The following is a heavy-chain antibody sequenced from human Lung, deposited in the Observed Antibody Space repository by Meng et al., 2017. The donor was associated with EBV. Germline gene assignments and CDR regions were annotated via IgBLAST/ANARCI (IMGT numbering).Heavy chain of an antibody. CDR1: GYTFTSYT. CDR3: ARVAPSGYRYFDY. CDR2: INTNTANP. V-gene: IGHV7-4-1*02. D-gene: IGHD3-3*01. Sequence: VQLVQSGSEFEKPGASVKVSCKASGYTFTSYTMNWVRQAPGQGLEWMGWINTNTANPTYAQGFTGRFVFSLDTSVSTAYLQISSLKAEDTAVYYCARVAPSGYRYFDYWGQGTLVTVSS. J-gene: IGHJ4*02.